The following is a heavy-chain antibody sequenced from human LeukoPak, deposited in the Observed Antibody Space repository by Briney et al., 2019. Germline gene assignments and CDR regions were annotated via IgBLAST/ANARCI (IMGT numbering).Heavy chain of an antibody. Sequence: PGGSLRLSCAASGFIVSSNYMSWVRQAPGKGLEWVSSISSSSYIYYADSVKGRFTISRDNAKNSLYLQMNSLRAEDTAVYYCASGGNYYDSSGYYFEEYYFDYWGQGTLVTVSS. CDR3: ASGGNYYDSSGYYFEEYYFDY. CDR1: GFIVSSNY. CDR2: ISSSSYI. J-gene: IGHJ4*02. V-gene: IGHV3-69-1*01. D-gene: IGHD3-22*01.